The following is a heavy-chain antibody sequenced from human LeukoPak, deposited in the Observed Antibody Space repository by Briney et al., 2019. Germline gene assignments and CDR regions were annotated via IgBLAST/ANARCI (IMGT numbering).Heavy chain of an antibody. CDR1: GVSINTYY. J-gene: IGHJ4*02. Sequence: SETLSLTCIVSGVSINTYYWSWIRQPAGKGLEWIGRIYISGSTNYNPSLTSRVTMSLDTSKNQLSLKLSSVTAADTAVYYCASLYYDSGGYSRDYWGQGTLVTVSS. D-gene: IGHD3-22*01. V-gene: IGHV4-4*07. CDR3: ASLYYDSGGYSRDY. CDR2: IYISGST.